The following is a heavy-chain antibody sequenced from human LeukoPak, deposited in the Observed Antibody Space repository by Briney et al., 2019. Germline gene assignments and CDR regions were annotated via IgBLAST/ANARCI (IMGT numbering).Heavy chain of an antibody. J-gene: IGHJ6*02. CDR2: ISGSGGST. V-gene: IGHV3-23*01. CDR3: AKENRFTIFGVGNYYYGMDV. Sequence: GGSLRLSCAASGFTFSSYAMSWVRQAPGKGREWVSAISGSGGSTYYADSVKGRFTISRDNSKNTLYLQTNSLRAEDTAVYYCAKENRFTIFGVGNYYYGMDVWGQGTTVTVSS. D-gene: IGHD3-3*01. CDR1: GFTFSSYA.